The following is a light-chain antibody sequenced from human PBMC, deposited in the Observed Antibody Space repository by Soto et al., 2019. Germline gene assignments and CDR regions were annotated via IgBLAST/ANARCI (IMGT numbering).Light chain of an antibody. CDR1: QTVSNTY. CDR2: GAS. Sequence: EIVLTQFPGALSLSPGERVTLSCRASQTVSNTYLAWYQQKSGQAPKFLIYGASNRATGIPDRFSGSGSGTDFTLTISRLEPEEFAVYYCQHYGALPPTFGGGTKVEIK. V-gene: IGKV3-20*01. CDR3: QHYGALPPT. J-gene: IGKJ4*01.